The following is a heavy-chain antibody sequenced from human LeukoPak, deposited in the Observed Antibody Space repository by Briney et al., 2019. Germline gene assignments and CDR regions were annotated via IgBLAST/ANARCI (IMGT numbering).Heavy chain of an antibody. CDR2: IQYDGGIK. V-gene: IGHV3-30*02. D-gene: IGHD2-15*01. Sequence: PGGSLRLSCAASGFTFSSYGMYWVRQAPGKGLEWVAFIQYDGGIKYYADSVKGRFTISRDNSKNTLYVQMNSLRPEDMAVYYCAKEYWRGGRTNYLDYWGQGTLVTVSS. CDR3: AKEYWRGGRTNYLDY. J-gene: IGHJ4*02. CDR1: GFTFSSYG.